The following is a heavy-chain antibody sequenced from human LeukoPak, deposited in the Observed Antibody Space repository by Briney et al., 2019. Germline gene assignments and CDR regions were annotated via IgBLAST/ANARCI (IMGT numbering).Heavy chain of an antibody. V-gene: IGHV4-4*07. CDR3: ARALAYYYDSSGYYPMYYFDY. CDR1: GGSISSYY. Sequence: SETLSLTCTVSGGSISSYYWSWIRQPAGKGLEWIGRIYTSGSTNYNPSLKSRVTMSVDASKNQFSLKLSSVTAADTAVYYCARALAYYYDSSGYYPMYYFDYWAQGTLVTVSS. D-gene: IGHD3-22*01. CDR2: IYTSGST. J-gene: IGHJ4*02.